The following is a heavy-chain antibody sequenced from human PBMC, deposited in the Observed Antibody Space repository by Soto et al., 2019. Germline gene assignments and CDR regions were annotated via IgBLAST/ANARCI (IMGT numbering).Heavy chain of an antibody. CDR2: INHSGST. D-gene: IGHD6-13*01. CDR1: GGSFSGYY. Sequence: QVQLQQWGAGLLKPSETLSLTCAVYGGSFSGYYWSWIRQPPGKVLEWIGEINHSGSTNYNPSLKSRVIISVDTSKNQFALKLSSVTAEDTAVYYCVPWGRIWYQDPWGQGTLVTVSS. CDR3: VPWGRIWYQDP. J-gene: IGHJ5*02. V-gene: IGHV4-34*01.